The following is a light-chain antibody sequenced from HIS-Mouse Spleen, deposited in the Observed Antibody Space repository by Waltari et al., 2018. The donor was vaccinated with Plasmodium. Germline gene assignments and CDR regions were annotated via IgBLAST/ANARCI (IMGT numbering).Light chain of an antibody. CDR2: GAS. CDR3: QQYGSSSWT. Sequence: IVLTQSPGTLSLSPGDRATLSCRASQSVSSSYLAWYQQKPGQAPRLLIYGASSRATGIPDRFSGSGSGTDFTLTISRLEPEDFAVYYCQQYGSSSWTFGQGTKVEIK. J-gene: IGKJ1*01. V-gene: IGKV3-20*01. CDR1: QSVSSSY.